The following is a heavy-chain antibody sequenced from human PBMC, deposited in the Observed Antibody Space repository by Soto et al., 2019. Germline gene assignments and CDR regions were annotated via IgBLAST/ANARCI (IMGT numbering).Heavy chain of an antibody. CDR1: GFTFSSYS. CDR2: ISSSSSYI. Sequence: PGGSLRLSCAASGFTFSSYSMNWVRQAPGKGLEWVSSISSSSSYIYYADSVKGRFTISRDNAKNSLYLQMNSLRAEDTAVYYCASPPYCSGGSCYDADYFDYWGQGTLVTVSS. CDR3: ASPPYCSGGSCYDADYFDY. J-gene: IGHJ4*02. D-gene: IGHD2-15*01. V-gene: IGHV3-21*01.